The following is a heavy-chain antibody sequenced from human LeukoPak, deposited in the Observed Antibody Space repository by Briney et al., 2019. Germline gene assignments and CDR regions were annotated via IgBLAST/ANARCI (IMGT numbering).Heavy chain of an antibody. J-gene: IGHJ3*02. CDR1: GGSISSYY. Sequence: SETLSLTCTVSGGSISSYYWSWIRQPPGKGLEWIGYIYYSGSTNYKPSLKSRVTISVDTSKNQFSLKLSSVTAADTAVYYCARLGFYYGSGIHAFDIWGQGTMVTVSS. V-gene: IGHV4-59*12. CDR2: IYYSGST. D-gene: IGHD3-10*01. CDR3: ARLGFYYGSGIHAFDI.